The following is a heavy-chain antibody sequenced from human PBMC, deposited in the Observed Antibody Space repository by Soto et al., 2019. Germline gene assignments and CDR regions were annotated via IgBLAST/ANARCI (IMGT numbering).Heavy chain of an antibody. Sequence: QVQLVQSGAEVKKPGSSVKVSCKASGDTFSSHSFTWVRQAPGQGLEWMGRIIPFDGKETQAQKLKCRVTISADTSAGTVYAELSSLRSDETAIYYWATAASMSGAASYYWGQGTRVTVSS. J-gene: IGHJ4*02. CDR3: ATAASMSGAASYY. D-gene: IGHD3-3*01. V-gene: IGHV1-69*08. CDR2: IIPFDGKE. CDR1: GDTFSSHS.